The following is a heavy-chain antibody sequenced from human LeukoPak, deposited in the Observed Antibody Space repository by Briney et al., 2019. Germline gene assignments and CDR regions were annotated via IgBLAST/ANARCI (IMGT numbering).Heavy chain of an antibody. Sequence: PGGSLRLSCAASGFTFSSYAMSWVRQAPGKGLEWVSAISGSGGSTYYADSVKGRFTISRDNAKNSLYLQMNSLRAEDTAVYYCARSTIAVATRILDAFDIWGQGTMVTVSS. CDR1: GFTFSSYA. J-gene: IGHJ3*02. CDR3: ARSTIAVATRILDAFDI. CDR2: ISGSGGST. V-gene: IGHV3-23*01. D-gene: IGHD6-19*01.